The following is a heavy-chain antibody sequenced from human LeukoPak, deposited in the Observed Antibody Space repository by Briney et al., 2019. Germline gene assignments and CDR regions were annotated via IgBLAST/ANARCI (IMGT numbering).Heavy chain of an antibody. CDR2: IYHSGST. Sequence: KPSETLSLTCTVSGGSISSSSYYWDWIRQPPGKGLEWIGSIYHSGSTYYNPSLKSRVTISVDTSKNQFSLKLSSVTAADTAVYYCARDHPKLRLRQEYYFDYWGQGTLVTVSS. CDR1: GGSISSSSYY. V-gene: IGHV4-39*07. CDR3: ARDHPKLRLRQEYYFDY. D-gene: IGHD2-15*01. J-gene: IGHJ4*02.